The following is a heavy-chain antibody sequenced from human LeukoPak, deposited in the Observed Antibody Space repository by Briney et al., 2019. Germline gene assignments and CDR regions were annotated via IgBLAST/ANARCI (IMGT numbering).Heavy chain of an antibody. CDR2: IDADNGDT. Sequence: GASVKVSCKASGGTFSSYAISWVRQAPGQGLEWMGWIDADNGDTRYSQRFQGRVTITRDTSASTVYMELSSLRSEDTAVYYCARGSTSDWPLDHWGQETLVTISS. CDR3: ARGSTSDWPLDH. D-gene: IGHD6-19*01. J-gene: IGHJ4*02. CDR1: GGTFSSYA. V-gene: IGHV1-3*01.